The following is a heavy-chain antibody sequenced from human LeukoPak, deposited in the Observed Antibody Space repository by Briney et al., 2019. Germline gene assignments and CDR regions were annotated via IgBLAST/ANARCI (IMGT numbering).Heavy chain of an antibody. V-gene: IGHV3-48*02. CDR3: AGIHGFDI. CDR1: GFTFSSYS. CDR2: ISSSSSTI. Sequence: GGSLRLSCAASGFTFSSYSMNWVRQAPGKGLEWVSYISSSSSTIVYADSVKGRFTISRDNAKNSLYLQMNGLRDEDTAVYYCAGIHGFDIWGQGTMVTVSS. J-gene: IGHJ3*02.